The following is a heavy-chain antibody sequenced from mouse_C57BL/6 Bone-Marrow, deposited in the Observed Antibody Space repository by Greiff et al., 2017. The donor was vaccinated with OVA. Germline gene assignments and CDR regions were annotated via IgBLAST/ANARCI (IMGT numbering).Heavy chain of an antibody. Sequence: EVQLVESGGGLVQPGGSLKLSCAASGFTFSDYGMAWVRQAPRKGPEWVAFISNLAYSIYYADTVTGRFTISRENAKNTLYLEMSSLRSEDTAMYYCARLGITTVVATYYYAMDYWGQGTSVTVSS. V-gene: IGHV5-15*01. D-gene: IGHD1-1*01. CDR3: ARLGITTVVATYYYAMDY. CDR1: GFTFSDYG. CDR2: ISNLAYSI. J-gene: IGHJ4*01.